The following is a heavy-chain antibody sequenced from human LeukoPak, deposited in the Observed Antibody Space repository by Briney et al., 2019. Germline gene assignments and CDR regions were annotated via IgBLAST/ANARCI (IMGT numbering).Heavy chain of an antibody. Sequence: GGSLRLSCAASGFTFSSYAMSWVRQAPGKGLEWVAFKGRFTISRDNSKNTLFLEMSSLRSEDTAVYHCATDIEVVISVHPFVDYWGQGTLVTVSS. CDR3: ATDIEVVISVHPFVDY. J-gene: IGHJ4*02. CDR1: GFTFSSYA. V-gene: IGHV3-30*02. D-gene: IGHD2-15*01.